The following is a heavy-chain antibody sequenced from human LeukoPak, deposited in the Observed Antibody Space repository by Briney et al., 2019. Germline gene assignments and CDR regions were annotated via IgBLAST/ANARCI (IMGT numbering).Heavy chain of an antibody. CDR2: IYYSGST. D-gene: IGHD4-17*01. V-gene: IGHV4-4*02. CDR1: GGSISSSNW. J-gene: IGHJ3*02. Sequence: SETLSLTCAVSGGSISSSNWWSWVRPPPGKGLEWIGEIYYSGSTNYNPSLKSRVTISVDKSKNQFSLKLSSVTAADTAVYYCATRYFTVSYAFDIWGQGTMVTVSS. CDR3: ATRYFTVSYAFDI.